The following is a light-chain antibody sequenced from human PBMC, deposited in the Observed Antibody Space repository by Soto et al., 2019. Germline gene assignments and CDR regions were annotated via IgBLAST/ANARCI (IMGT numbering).Light chain of an antibody. Sequence: QSALTQPPSASGSPGQSVTISCTGSSSDVGGYNYVSWYQQYPGKAPKLIIYDVTKRPSGVPDRFSGSKSGNTASLTVSGLQAEDEADYYGSSYAGSNKFVVFGGGTKLTVL. CDR3: SSYAGSNKFVV. CDR1: SSDVGGYNY. V-gene: IGLV2-8*01. CDR2: DVT. J-gene: IGLJ2*01.